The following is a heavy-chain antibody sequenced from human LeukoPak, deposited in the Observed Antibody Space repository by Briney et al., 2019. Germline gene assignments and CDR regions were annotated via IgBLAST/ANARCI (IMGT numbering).Heavy chain of an antibody. D-gene: IGHD1-14*01. V-gene: IGHV3-30*12. CDR1: GFPFSGYG. J-gene: IGHJ4*01. Sequence: GGSLRLSCAASGFPFSGYGMHWVRQAPGKGLEWVAVIWFDGSNEYYADSVKGRFTISRDSSKSTLYLQMNSLRAEDTAVYYCAREREPGAILYHFDHWGHGTVVTVSS. CDR3: AREREPGAILYHFDH. CDR2: IWFDGSNE.